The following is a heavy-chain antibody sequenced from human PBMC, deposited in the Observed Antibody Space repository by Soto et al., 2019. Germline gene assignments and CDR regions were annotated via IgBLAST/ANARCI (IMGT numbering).Heavy chain of an antibody. J-gene: IGHJ6*02. D-gene: IGHD2-21*01. CDR3: GRGEYDVIVMARTSRGYQHTYDGMDV. CDR2: IIPIFATP. CDR1: GGTFSTFA. Sequence: QDHLVQSGAAVKKPASAIKISCRSTGGTFSTFAFSWVRQAPGQGLEWMGGIIPIFATPIYAQKYQGRVTISAHDNASTAYSEVTSIKSNATAVYFCGRGEYDVIVMARTSRGYQHTYDGMDVWGQGTSVTVSS. V-gene: IGHV1-69*12.